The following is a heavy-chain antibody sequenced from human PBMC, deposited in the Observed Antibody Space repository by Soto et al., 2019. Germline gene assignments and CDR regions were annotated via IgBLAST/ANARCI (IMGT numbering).Heavy chain of an antibody. V-gene: IGHV4-30-4*01. CDR1: GGSIRSRDHY. Sequence: SETLSLTCTVSGGSIRSRDHYWTWICQPTGKGVEWIGYIFYIVTTYYNPSLKSRVTISQDASKNHFSLNVECVTAADTAIYYGARAVVPATAYCSSWGQGTLVTVST. CDR2: IFYIVTT. CDR3: ARAVVPATAYCSS. J-gene: IGHJ4*02. D-gene: IGHD1-26*01.